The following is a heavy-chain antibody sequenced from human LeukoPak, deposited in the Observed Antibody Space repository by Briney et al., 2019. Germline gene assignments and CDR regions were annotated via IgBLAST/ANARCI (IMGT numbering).Heavy chain of an antibody. J-gene: IGHJ6*03. V-gene: IGHV4-39*07. CDR1: GGSISSSSYY. D-gene: IGHD6-13*01. Sequence: SETLSLTCTVSGGSISSSSYYWGWIRQPPGKGLEWIGSIYYSGSTYYNPSLKSRVTKSVDTSKNQFSLKLSSVTAADTAVYYCAREFRSIAAAGTFYYYYMDVWGKGTTVTVSS. CDR2: IYYSGST. CDR3: AREFRSIAAAGTFYYYYMDV.